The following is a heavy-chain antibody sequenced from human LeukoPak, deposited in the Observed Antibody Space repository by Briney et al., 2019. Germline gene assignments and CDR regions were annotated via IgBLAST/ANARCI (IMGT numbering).Heavy chain of an antibody. Sequence: GGSLRLSCAASGFTFSSYAMSWVRQAPGKGLEWVSTISSSGSDTYYADSVKGRFTIPRDSSKNTVFLQMNSLRAEDTALYYCAKTRGYCTGGSCYGDYWGQGTLVTVSS. J-gene: IGHJ4*02. D-gene: IGHD2-15*01. CDR3: AKTRGYCTGGSCYGDY. CDR1: GFTFSSYA. CDR2: ISSSGSDT. V-gene: IGHV3-23*01.